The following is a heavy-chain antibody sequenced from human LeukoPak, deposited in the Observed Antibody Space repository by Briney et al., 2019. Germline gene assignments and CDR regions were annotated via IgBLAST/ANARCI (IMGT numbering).Heavy chain of an antibody. V-gene: IGHV4-38-2*01. CDR3: ARLVRSYYYMDV. J-gene: IGHJ6*03. CDR1: GYSISSGYY. D-gene: IGHD3-10*02. Sequence: PSETLSLTCAVSGYSISSGYYWGWIRQPPGQGLEWIGSIYHSGSTYYNPSLKSRVTISVDTSKNQFSLKLSSVTAADTAVYYCARLVRSYYYMDVWGKGTTVTVSS. CDR2: IYHSGST.